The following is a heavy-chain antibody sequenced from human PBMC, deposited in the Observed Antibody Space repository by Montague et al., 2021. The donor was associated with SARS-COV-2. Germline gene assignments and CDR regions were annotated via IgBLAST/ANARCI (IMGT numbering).Heavy chain of an antibody. CDR1: DGSISSGSYY. Sequence: SETLSLTCTVSDGSISSGSYYWGWIRQPPGKGPEWIGSIYYSGSTYKNPSLKSRVTLSVDTSENHFSLKLSSVTAADTAVYYCARERSSGWDWGQGTLVTVSS. V-gene: IGHV4-39*07. CDR2: IYYSGST. J-gene: IGHJ4*02. D-gene: IGHD6-19*01. CDR3: ARERSSGWD.